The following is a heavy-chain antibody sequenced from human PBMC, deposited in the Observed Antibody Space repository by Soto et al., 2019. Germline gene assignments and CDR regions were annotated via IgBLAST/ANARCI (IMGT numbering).Heavy chain of an antibody. CDR3: ARQGSFSCYDPSDYYYFDY. D-gene: IGHD5-12*01. CDR1: GFTFSSYG. J-gene: IGHJ4*02. CDR2: IWYDGSNK. V-gene: IGHV3-33*01. Sequence: QVQLVESGGGVVQPGRSLRLSCAASGFTFSSYGMHWVRQAPGKGLEWVAGIWYDGSNKYYADSVKGRFTISRDNSKNPLYLQMNRLRAEDTAVYYCARQGSFSCYDPSDYYYFDYWGQGSLVTVSS.